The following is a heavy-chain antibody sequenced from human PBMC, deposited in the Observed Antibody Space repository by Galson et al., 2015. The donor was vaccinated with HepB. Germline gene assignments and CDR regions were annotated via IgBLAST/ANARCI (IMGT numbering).Heavy chain of an antibody. CDR1: GGSISSYY. CDR2: IYYSGST. J-gene: IGHJ3*02. CDR3: ARDMGYCSSTSCSDLDAFDI. V-gene: IGHV4-59*01. Sequence: SETLSLTCTVSGGSISSYYWSWIRQPPGKGLEWIGYIYYSGSTNYNPSLKSRVTISVDTSKNQFSLKLSSVTAADTAVYYCARDMGYCSSTSCSDLDAFDIWGQGTMVTVSS. D-gene: IGHD2-2*01.